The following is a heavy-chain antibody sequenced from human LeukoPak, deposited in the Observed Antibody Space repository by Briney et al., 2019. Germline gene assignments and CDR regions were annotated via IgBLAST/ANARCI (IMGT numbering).Heavy chain of an antibody. CDR1: GFTFRTYW. CDR2: INNDGSAT. J-gene: IGHJ4*02. V-gene: IGHV3-74*01. CDR3: GTVFDF. Sequence: PGGSLRLSCVASGFTFRTYWMHWVRQPPGKGLVWVSRINNDGSATSYADSVKGRFTISRDIAKNTLYLEMNSLRAEDTAVYYCGTVFDFWGQGTLVTVSS.